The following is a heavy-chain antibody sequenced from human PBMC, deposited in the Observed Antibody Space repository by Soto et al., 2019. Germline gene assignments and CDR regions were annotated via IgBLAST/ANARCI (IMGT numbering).Heavy chain of an antibody. CDR2: IDWDDDK. V-gene: IGHV2-70*11. D-gene: IGHD6-19*01. CDR3: ARIVSSGWPVDY. CDR1: GFSLSTSGMC. Sequence: SGPTLVNPTQTLTLTCTFSGFSLSTSGMCVSWIRQPPGKALEWLARIDWDDDKYYRTSLKTRLTISKDTSKNQVVLTMTNMNPVDTATYYCARIVSSGWPVDYWGQGTLVTVSS. J-gene: IGHJ4*02.